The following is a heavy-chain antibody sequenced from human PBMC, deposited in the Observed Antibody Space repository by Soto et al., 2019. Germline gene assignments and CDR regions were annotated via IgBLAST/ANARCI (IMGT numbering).Heavy chain of an antibody. CDR2: IKQDGSEK. Sequence: EVQLVESGGGLVQPGGSLRLSCAASGFTFSSYWMSWVRQAPGKGLEWVANIKQDGSEKYYVDSVKGRFTISRDNAKNSLYLQMNSLRAEDTAVYYCASAEADYGAPKPFDYWGQGTLVTVSS. CDR1: GFTFSSYW. V-gene: IGHV3-7*01. CDR3: ASAEADYGAPKPFDY. J-gene: IGHJ4*02. D-gene: IGHD4-17*01.